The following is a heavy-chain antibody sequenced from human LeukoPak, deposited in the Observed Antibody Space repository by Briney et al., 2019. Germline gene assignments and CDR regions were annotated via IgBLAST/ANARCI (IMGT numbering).Heavy chain of an antibody. Sequence: SETLSLTCAVSGGSIRSGNYYWGWIRQPPGKGLDWIGNIYYDGSTYYNPSLKSRVTISVDTSKNQFSLKLSSVTAADTAVYYCARAGYTAMASEWGQGTLVTVSS. CDR3: ARAGYTAMASE. D-gene: IGHD5-18*01. CDR1: GGSIRSGNYY. J-gene: IGHJ4*02. CDR2: IYYDGST. V-gene: IGHV4-39*07.